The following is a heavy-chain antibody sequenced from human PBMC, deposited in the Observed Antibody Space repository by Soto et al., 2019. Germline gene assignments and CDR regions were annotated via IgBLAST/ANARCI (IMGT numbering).Heavy chain of an antibody. J-gene: IGHJ6*02. D-gene: IGHD3-10*01. CDR3: ARVPRGVYFGMDV. Sequence: QVQLVQSGAEVKKPGASVKVSCKASGYTFTDYYMHWVRQAPGQRLEWMGWINPNSGTTNYAQKFQGWGTMARDTSIPRVDMEVSRLRSVDTAVYYCARVPRGVYFGMDVWGQGTTVTVSS. CDR1: GYTFTDYY. V-gene: IGHV1-2*04. CDR2: INPNSGTT.